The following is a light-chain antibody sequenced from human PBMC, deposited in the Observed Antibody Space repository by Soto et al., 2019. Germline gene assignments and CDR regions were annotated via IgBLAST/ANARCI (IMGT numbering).Light chain of an antibody. CDR2: EVS. V-gene: IGLV2-14*01. CDR1: SSDIGGYND. Sequence: QSALTQPASVSGSPGQSITIPCTGTSSDIGGYNDVSWYQQHPGKAPKLIIYEVSHRPSGISNRFSGSKSGNTASLTISGLQAEDEADYYCSSYTSSVAHVFGTGTKVTVL. CDR3: SSYTSSVAHV. J-gene: IGLJ1*01.